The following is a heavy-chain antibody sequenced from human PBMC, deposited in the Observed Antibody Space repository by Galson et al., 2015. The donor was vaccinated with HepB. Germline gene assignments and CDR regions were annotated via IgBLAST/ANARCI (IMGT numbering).Heavy chain of an antibody. Sequence: ETLSLTCAVYGGSFSGYYWSWIRQPPGKGLEWIGEINHSGSTNYNPSLKSRVTISVDTSKNQFSLKLSSVTAADTAVYYCARVLKRGGYHGKIDYWGQGTLVTVSS. J-gene: IGHJ4*02. V-gene: IGHV4-34*01. CDR2: INHSGST. D-gene: IGHD3-22*01. CDR3: ARVLKRGGYHGKIDY. CDR1: GGSFSGYY.